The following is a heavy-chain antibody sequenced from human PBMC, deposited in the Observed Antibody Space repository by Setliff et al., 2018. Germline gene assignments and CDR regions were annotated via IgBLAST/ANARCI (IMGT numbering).Heavy chain of an antibody. CDR3: AGDRGSNNSPEDFDY. V-gene: IGHV4-4*07. Sequence: SETLSLTCTVSRGSINSHYWSWIRQPAGKGLEWIGRIFGSGSTNYNPSLKSRVTMSIDTSKNQFFLKVRSVTAADTAVYYCAGDRGSNNSPEDFDYWGLGTLVTVSS. J-gene: IGHJ4*02. D-gene: IGHD1-1*01. CDR2: IFGSGST. CDR1: RGSINSHY.